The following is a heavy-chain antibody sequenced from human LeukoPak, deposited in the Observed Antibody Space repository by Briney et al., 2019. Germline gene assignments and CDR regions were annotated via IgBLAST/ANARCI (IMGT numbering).Heavy chain of an antibody. CDR2: IYHSGST. J-gene: IGHJ4*02. CDR1: GDSINSATSY. Sequence: NPSQTLSLTCTVSGDSINSATSYWSWIRQPPGKGLEWIGYIYHSGSTYYNPSLKSRVTISVDRSKNQFSLKLSSVTAADTAVYYCARGDYWGQGTLVTVSS. V-gene: IGHV4-30-2*01. CDR3: ARGDY.